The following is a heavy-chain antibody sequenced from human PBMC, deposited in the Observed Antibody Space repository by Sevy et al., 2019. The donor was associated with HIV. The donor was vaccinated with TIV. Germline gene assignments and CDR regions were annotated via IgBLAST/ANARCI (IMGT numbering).Heavy chain of an antibody. J-gene: IGHJ4*02. CDR1: GFTLSTHV. V-gene: IGHV3-30*03. Sequence: GGSLRLSCEVSGFTLSTHVMHWVRQAPGKGLEWVAGISYDESTQYYGDSVKGRFTISRDTARNLLYLQMNSLRVEDTALYYCVRAIAADGSFWGQGTLVTVSS. CDR2: ISYDESTQ. CDR3: VRAIAADGSF. D-gene: IGHD6-13*01.